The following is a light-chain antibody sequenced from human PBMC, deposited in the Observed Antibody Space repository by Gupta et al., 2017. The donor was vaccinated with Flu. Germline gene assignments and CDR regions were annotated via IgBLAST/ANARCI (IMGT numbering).Light chain of an antibody. CDR1: SSDVGGYNY. CDR2: EVS. Sequence: QSALTHPAPVSGSPGQSITISCTRTSSDVGGYNYVSWYQQHPGKAPKLMIYEVSNRPSGVSNRFSGSKSGNTASLTISGLQAEDEADYYCSSYTSSSTLVFGGGTKLTVL. V-gene: IGLV2-14*01. J-gene: IGLJ2*01. CDR3: SSYTSSSTLV.